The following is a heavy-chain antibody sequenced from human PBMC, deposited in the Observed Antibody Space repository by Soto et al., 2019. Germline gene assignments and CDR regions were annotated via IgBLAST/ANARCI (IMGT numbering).Heavy chain of an antibody. CDR1: SGSISSGNW. CDR2: IYHTGST. CDR3: AHNKGYFDL. Sequence: QVQLQESGPGLVKPSGTLSLTCAVSSGSISSGNWWSWVRQPPGKALEWIGEIYHTGSTIYNPSLKSRLTMSVDQTKNQLSLKQTSVTAAAPAVYYSAHNKGYFDLWGRGTLVTVSS. J-gene: IGHJ2*01. V-gene: IGHV4-4*02.